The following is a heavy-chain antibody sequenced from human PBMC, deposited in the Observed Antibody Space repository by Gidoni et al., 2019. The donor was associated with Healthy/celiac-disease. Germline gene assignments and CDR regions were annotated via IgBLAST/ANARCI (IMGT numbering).Heavy chain of an antibody. CDR3: ARARLLYLRIDAFDI. CDR2: INHSGST. V-gene: IGHV4-34*01. D-gene: IGHD2-15*01. Sequence: QVQLQQWGAGLLKPSETLSLTCAVYGGSFSGYYWRWIRQPPGKGLEWIGEINHSGSTNYNPALKSRVTISVDTSKNQFSLKLSSVTAADTAVYYCARARLLYLRIDAFDIWGQGTMVTVSS. J-gene: IGHJ3*02. CDR1: GGSFSGYY.